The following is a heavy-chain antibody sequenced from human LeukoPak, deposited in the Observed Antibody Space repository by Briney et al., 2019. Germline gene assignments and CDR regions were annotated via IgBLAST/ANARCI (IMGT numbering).Heavy chain of an antibody. CDR1: GFTVSSNY. V-gene: IGHV3-53*04. D-gene: IGHD5-12*01. Sequence: PGGSLRLSCPASGFTVSSNYMSWVRQAPGKGLEWVSVIYSGGSTYYADSVKGGFTISRHNSKNTLYLQLNSLRTEDTAVYYCARGSNWLRSPLDYWGQGTLVTVSS. J-gene: IGHJ4*02. CDR3: ARGSNWLRSPLDY. CDR2: IYSGGST.